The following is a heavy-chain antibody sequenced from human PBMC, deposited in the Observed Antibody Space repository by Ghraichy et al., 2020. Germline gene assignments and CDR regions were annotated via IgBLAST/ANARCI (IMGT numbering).Heavy chain of an antibody. CDR1: GFTFSSYA. V-gene: IGHV3-23*01. D-gene: IGHD3-3*01. J-gene: IGHJ4*02. CDR2: ISGSGGST. Sequence: GGSLRLSCAASGFTFSSYAMSWVRQAPGKGLEWVSAISGSGGSTYYADSVKGRFTISRDNSKNTLYLQMNSLRAEDTAVYYCAKVGVPFGVVIDRFDYWGQGTLVTVSS. CDR3: AKVGVPFGVVIDRFDY.